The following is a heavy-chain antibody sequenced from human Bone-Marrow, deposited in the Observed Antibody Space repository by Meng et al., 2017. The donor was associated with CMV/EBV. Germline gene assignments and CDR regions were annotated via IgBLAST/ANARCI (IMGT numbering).Heavy chain of an antibody. D-gene: IGHD5-24*01. CDR2: IYYSGST. V-gene: IGHV4-61*01. Sequence: SETLSLTCTVSGGSVSSGSYYWSWIRQPPGKGLEWIGYIYYSGSTNYNPSLKSRVTISVDTSKNQFSLKLSSVTAADTAVYYCARAEGRRDGYHRPFFDYWGQGTLVTVSS. CDR1: GGSVSSGSYY. J-gene: IGHJ4*01. CDR3: ARAEGRRDGYHRPFFDY.